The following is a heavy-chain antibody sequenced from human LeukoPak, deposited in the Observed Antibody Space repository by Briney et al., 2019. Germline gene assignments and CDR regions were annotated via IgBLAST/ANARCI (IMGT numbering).Heavy chain of an antibody. CDR2: IWYDGSNK. J-gene: IGHJ4*02. CDR3: ARDGHDYGDSPYYFDY. Sequence: ARSLTLSCAASGFTFSSYGMHWVRQAPGKGLEWVVGIWYDGSNKYYADSVKGRFTISRDNSKNALYLQMNSLRAEDTAVYYGARDGHDYGDSPYYFDYWGQGTLVTVSS. V-gene: IGHV3-33*01. CDR1: GFTFSSYG. D-gene: IGHD4-17*01.